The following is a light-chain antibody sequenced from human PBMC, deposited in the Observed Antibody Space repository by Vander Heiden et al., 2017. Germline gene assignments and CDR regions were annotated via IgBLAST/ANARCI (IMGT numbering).Light chain of an antibody. CDR3: QQDEKLLRT. J-gene: IGKJ2*02. Sequence: DIQMTQSPSSLSASVGDRVTITCQASQDISNYFNWYQQKPGKAPKFLTYDAANVETAVPSRQSESESGTDYTFTISILQPEDSATYYFQQDEKLLRTFGQGTKVEIK. CDR1: QDISNY. CDR2: DAA. V-gene: IGKV1-33*01.